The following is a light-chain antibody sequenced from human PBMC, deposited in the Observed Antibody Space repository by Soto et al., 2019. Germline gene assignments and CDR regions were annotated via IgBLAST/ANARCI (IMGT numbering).Light chain of an antibody. CDR3: ASYADNNNLL. CDR1: SSDVGGYNY. CDR2: EVS. Sequence: QSALTQPPSASGSPGQSVTISCTGTSSDVGGYNYVSWYQHHPGKAPKFMIYEVSKRPSGVPDRFSGSKSGNTASLTVSGLQAEDEADYYCASYADNNNLLFGGGTKLTVL. J-gene: IGLJ2*01. V-gene: IGLV2-8*01.